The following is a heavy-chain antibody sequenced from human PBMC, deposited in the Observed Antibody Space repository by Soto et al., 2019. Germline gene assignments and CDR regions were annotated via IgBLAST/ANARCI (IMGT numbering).Heavy chain of an antibody. CDR2: IKQDGSDK. Sequence: EVQLVESGGGLVQPGGSLRLSCAASGFTFSTYWMSWVRLAPGKGLGWVANIKQDGSDKYYVDSVKGRFTISRDNAKNSLYLQLDSLRAEDTAVYYCARDSQARLSDYWGQGTLVSVSS. J-gene: IGHJ4*02. CDR3: ARDSQARLSDY. CDR1: GFTFSTYW. V-gene: IGHV3-7*01.